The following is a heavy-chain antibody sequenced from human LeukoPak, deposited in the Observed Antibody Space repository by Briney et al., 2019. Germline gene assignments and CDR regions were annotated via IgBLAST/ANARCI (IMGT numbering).Heavy chain of an antibody. J-gene: IGHJ4*02. V-gene: IGHV3-74*01. Sequence: GGSLRLSCAASGFTFSSYWMHWVRQAPGKGLVWVSRIDTGGTTSTYADSVKGRFTISRDDAKNTLYVQMSGLSAEDTAVYYCARSTMSDLAYCGGNCFAFDYWGQGTLVTVSS. CDR1: GFTFSSYW. CDR3: ARSTMSDLAYCGGNCFAFDY. CDR2: IDTGGTTS. D-gene: IGHD2-21*01.